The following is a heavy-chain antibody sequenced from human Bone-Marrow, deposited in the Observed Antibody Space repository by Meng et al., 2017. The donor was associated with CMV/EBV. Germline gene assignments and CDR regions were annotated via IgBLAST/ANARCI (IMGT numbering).Heavy chain of an antibody. CDR3: ARGWELPSPSHP. D-gene: IGHD1-26*01. J-gene: IGHJ5*02. CDR2: ISAYNGNT. CDR1: GYTFTSYG. V-gene: IGHV1-18*01. Sequence: CKASGYTFTSYGISWVRQAPGQGLERMGWISAYNGNTNYAQKLQGRVTMTTDTSTSTAYMELRSLRSDDTAVYYCARGWELPSPSHPWGQGTLVTVSS.